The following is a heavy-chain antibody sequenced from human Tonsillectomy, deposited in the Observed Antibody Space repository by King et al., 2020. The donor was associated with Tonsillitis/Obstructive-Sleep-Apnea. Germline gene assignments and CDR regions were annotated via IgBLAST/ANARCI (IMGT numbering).Heavy chain of an antibody. V-gene: IGHV3-7*01. CDR3: ARSNTGWYGGD. J-gene: IGHJ4*02. CDR1: GFTISSYW. Sequence: EVQLVESGGGLVQPGGSLRLSCAASGFTISSYWMSWVRQAPGRGLEWVANIKQGGGEKYYVDSVKGRFTISRDNAKNSLYLQMDSLRAEDTAVYYCARSNTGWYGGDWGQGTLVTVSS. D-gene: IGHD6-19*01. CDR2: IKQGGGEK.